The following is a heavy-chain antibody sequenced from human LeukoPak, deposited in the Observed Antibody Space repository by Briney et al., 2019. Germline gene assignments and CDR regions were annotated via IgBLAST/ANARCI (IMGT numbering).Heavy chain of an antibody. Sequence: SGGSLRLSCAASGFPFSSYSMNWVRQAPGKGLEWVSSISSSSSYIYYADSVKGRFTISRDNAKNSLYLQMNSLRAEDTAVYYCARSGYCSGGSCYEFDPWGQGTLVTVSS. J-gene: IGHJ5*02. D-gene: IGHD2-15*01. V-gene: IGHV3-21*01. CDR3: ARSGYCSGGSCYEFDP. CDR1: GFPFSSYS. CDR2: ISSSSSYI.